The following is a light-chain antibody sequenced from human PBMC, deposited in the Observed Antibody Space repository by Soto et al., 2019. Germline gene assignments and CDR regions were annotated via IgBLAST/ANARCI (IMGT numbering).Light chain of an antibody. V-gene: IGLV7-46*01. CDR1: TGAVTSGHY. Sequence: QAVVTQEPSLTVSPGGTVTPTCGSSTGAVTSGHYPYWFQQKPGQAPRTLIYDTSKKHSWTPARFSGYLLGGKAALTLSGAQPEDEAEYYCLLSYNGPYVFGAGTKVTVL. J-gene: IGLJ1*01. CDR2: DTS. CDR3: LLSYNGPYV.